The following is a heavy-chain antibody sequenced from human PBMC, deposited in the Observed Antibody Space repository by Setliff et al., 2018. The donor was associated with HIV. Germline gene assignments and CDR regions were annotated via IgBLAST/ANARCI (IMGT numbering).Heavy chain of an antibody. J-gene: IGHJ4*02. CDR1: GFTFSSYS. V-gene: IGHV3-21*06. CDR2: ISSSSYI. Sequence: GGSLRLSCAASGFTFSSYSMNWVRQAPGKGLEWVSSISSSSYIYYADSVKGRFTISRDNAKNSLYLQMNSLRVDDTAVYYCARDHGGKDYWGQGTLVTVSS. CDR3: ARDHGGKDY.